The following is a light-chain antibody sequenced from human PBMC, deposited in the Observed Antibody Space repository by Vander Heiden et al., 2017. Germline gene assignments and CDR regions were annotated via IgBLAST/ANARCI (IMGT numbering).Light chain of an antibody. CDR2: AAS. CDR1: QGIRNN. Sequence: DIHMTQSPSSLSASVRDRVPITCRASQGIRNNLAWSQQKPGKVPTLLSYAASTLQSGVQSRFSGSGSGTDFTLTISSLQPEDVATYYCQEYNSDRTFGQGTKVEIK. V-gene: IGKV1-27*01. J-gene: IGKJ1*01. CDR3: QEYNSDRT.